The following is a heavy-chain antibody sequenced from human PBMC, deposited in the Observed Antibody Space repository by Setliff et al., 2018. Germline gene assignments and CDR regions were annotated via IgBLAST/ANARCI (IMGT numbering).Heavy chain of an antibody. J-gene: IGHJ4*02. Sequence: SETLSLTCTVSGGSISSYYWSWIRQPAGKGLGWIGHIYIGGSANYNPSLKSRVTMSIDTSKNQFSLKLRSVTAADTAVYYCATFTVIFYYFDYWGQGTLVTVSS. D-gene: IGHD3-9*01. V-gene: IGHV4-4*07. CDR2: IYIGGSA. CDR1: GGSISSYY. CDR3: ATFTVIFYYFDY.